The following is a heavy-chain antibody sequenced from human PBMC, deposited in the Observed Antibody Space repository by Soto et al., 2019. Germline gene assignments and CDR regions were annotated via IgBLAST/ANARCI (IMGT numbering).Heavy chain of an antibody. Sequence: QITLKESGPTLVKPTQTLTLTCTFSGFSLSTSGVGVGWIRQPPGKALEWLALIYWDDDKRYSPSLKSRLTITKDXXKXQXVLTMTNMDPVDTATYYCAHTTWTMVRGVIPEYFQHWGQGTLVTVSS. J-gene: IGHJ1*01. CDR1: GFSLSTSGVG. CDR2: IYWDDDK. CDR3: AHTTWTMVRGVIPEYFQH. V-gene: IGHV2-5*02. D-gene: IGHD3-10*01.